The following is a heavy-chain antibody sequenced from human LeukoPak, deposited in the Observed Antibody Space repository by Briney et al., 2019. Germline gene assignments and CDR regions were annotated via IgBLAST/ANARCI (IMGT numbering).Heavy chain of an antibody. V-gene: IGHV3-64*04. Sequence: PGGSLRLSCSASGFTFSSYAMHWVRQAPGKGLEYVSAISSNGGSTYYADSVKGRFTISRDNSKNTLYLQMNSLRAEDTAVYYCAKMIRPLGGGAARTFDYWGQGTLVTVSS. J-gene: IGHJ4*02. CDR3: AKMIRPLGGGAARTFDY. D-gene: IGHD6-6*01. CDR1: GFTFSSYA. CDR2: ISSNGGST.